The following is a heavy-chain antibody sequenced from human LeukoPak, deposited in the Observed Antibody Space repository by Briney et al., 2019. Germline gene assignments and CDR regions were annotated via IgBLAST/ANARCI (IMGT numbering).Heavy chain of an antibody. CDR2: IYYSGST. Sequence: SETLSLTCTVSGGSISSSSYYWGWIRQPPGKGLEWIGSIYYSGSTSYNPSFKSRVTISVDTSKNQFSLKLSSATAADTAVYYCARLTGIAVAQKWGQGTLVTVSS. J-gene: IGHJ4*02. CDR3: ARLTGIAVAQK. D-gene: IGHD6-19*01. CDR1: GGSISSSSYY. V-gene: IGHV4-39*01.